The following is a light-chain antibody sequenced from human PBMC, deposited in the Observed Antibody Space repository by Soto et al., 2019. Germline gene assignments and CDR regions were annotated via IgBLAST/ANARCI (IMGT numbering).Light chain of an antibody. CDR1: SSDVGGYNY. V-gene: IGLV2-14*01. Sequence: QSALTQPASVSGSPGHSITISCTGTSSDVGGYNYVSWYQQHPGKAPKLMIYDVSNRPSGVSNRFSGSKSGNTASLTISGLQAEDEADYYCSSYTSSSTLYVFGTGTKVNVL. CDR2: DVS. CDR3: SSYTSSSTLYV. J-gene: IGLJ1*01.